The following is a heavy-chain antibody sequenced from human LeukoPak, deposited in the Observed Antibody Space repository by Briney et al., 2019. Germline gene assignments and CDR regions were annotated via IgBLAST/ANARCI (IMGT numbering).Heavy chain of an antibody. Sequence: GGSLRFSCAASGFTFSSYSMNWVRQAPGKGLEWVSSISSSSGFIYYADSMKGRFTISRDNAKNSLYLQMNSLGAEDTAVCYCARVRIAVAGTRDAFDIWGQGTMVTVSS. V-gene: IGHV3-21*01. CDR1: GFTFSSYS. CDR3: ARVRIAVAGTRDAFDI. D-gene: IGHD6-19*01. J-gene: IGHJ3*02. CDR2: ISSSSGFI.